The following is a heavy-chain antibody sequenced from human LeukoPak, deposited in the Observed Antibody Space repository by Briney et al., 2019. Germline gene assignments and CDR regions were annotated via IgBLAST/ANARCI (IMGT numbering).Heavy chain of an antibody. CDR1: GFTFSKYG. D-gene: IGHD5-18*01. J-gene: IGHJ4*02. CDR3: ASGRGGSYGLDY. Sequence: GGSLRLSCSASGFTFSKYGIHWVRQAPGKGLEWLAFIRYDGTTKFYADSVKGRFTISRDNSKNTVYVQRNSLRAEDTAVYYCASGRGGSYGLDYWGQGTLVTVSS. CDR2: IRYDGTTK. V-gene: IGHV3-30*02.